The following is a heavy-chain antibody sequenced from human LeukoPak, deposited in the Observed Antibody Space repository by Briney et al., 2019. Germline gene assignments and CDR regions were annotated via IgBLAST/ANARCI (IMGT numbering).Heavy chain of an antibody. CDR2: ISSGSSTI. V-gene: IGHV3-48*01. CDR1: GFTFSLYN. J-gene: IGHJ4*02. D-gene: IGHD1-26*01. Sequence: GRSLRLSCAASGFTFSLYNMNWVRQAPGKGLEWVSYISSGSSTIYYADSVKGRFTISRDNAKNSLYLQMNSLRAEDTAVYYCATFYSGSYRYFDYWGQGTLVTVSS. CDR3: ATFYSGSYRYFDY.